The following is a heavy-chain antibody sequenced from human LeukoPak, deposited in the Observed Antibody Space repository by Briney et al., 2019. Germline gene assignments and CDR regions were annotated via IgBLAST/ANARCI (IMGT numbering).Heavy chain of an antibody. D-gene: IGHD1-26*01. Sequence: PGGSLRLSCAASGFTFSDYYMTWIRQAPGKGLEWVSYISGVASDIYYGDSVKGRFTISRDNAKNSVYLQMNSLRAKDTAVYYCARGGALGMDVWGQGTTVTVSS. CDR1: GFTFSDYY. CDR3: ARGGALGMDV. J-gene: IGHJ6*02. CDR2: ISGVASDI. V-gene: IGHV3-11*01.